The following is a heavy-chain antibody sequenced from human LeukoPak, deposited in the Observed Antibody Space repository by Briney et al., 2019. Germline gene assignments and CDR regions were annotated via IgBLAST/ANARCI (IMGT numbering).Heavy chain of an antibody. CDR2: ISSSSSYI. CDR3: ARGGGGITIFGVVINEYYYYGMDV. V-gene: IGHV3-21*01. Sequence: PGGSLRLSCAASGFTFSSYSMNWVRQAPGKGLEWVSSISSSSSYIYYADSVKGRFTISRDNAKNSLYLQMNSLRAEDTAVYYCARGGGGITIFGVVINEYYYYGMDVWGQGTTVTVSS. D-gene: IGHD3-3*01. J-gene: IGHJ6*02. CDR1: GFTFSSYS.